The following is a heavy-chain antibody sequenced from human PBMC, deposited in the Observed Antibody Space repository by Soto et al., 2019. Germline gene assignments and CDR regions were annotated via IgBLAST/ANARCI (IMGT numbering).Heavy chain of an antibody. CDR1: GFTFSSYS. CDR3: ARDRTDYIWGSYRYGAFDI. V-gene: IGHV3-48*01. CDR2: ISSSSSTI. Sequence: GSLRLSCAASGFTFSSYSMNWVRQAPGKGLEWVSYISSSSSTIYYADSVKGRFTISRDNAKNSLYLQMNSLRAEDTAVYYCARDRTDYIWGSYRYGAFDIWGQGTMVTVSS. J-gene: IGHJ3*02. D-gene: IGHD3-16*02.